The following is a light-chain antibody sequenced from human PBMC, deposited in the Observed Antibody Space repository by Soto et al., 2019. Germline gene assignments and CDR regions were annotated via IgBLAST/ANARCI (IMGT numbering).Light chain of an antibody. CDR2: EVT. V-gene: IGLV2-14*01. CDR3: SSYTGDSVLL. Sequence: QSALTQPASVSGSPGQSITLSCTGTISDVGGYNYVAWYRQYPGKVPKLLIYEVTSRPSGVSNRFSGSKSGNTASLTISGLPAEDEADYYCSSYTGDSVLLFGGGTKLTVL. J-gene: IGLJ2*01. CDR1: ISDVGGYNY.